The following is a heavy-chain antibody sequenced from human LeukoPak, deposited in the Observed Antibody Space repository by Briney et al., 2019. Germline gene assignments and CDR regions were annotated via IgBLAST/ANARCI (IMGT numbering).Heavy chain of an antibody. V-gene: IGHV3-30*03. CDR1: GFTFSIYA. J-gene: IGHJ4*02. CDR2: ISSDGSNE. CDR3: ATDRASKGEQWLGYLSF. D-gene: IGHD6-19*01. Sequence: GGSLRLSCAASGFTFSIYAMNWVRQAPGKGLEWVTVISSDGSNEYYADSVKGRFTISRDDSKNTLYLQMNSLRTEDTAVYYCATDRASKGEQWLGYLSFWGQGTLVAVSS.